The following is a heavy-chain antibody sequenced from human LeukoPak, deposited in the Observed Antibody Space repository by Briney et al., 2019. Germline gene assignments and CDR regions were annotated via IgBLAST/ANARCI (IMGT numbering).Heavy chain of an antibody. Sequence: SETLCLTCTVSGGSINSSSYYWGWIRQPPGKGREWIGSIYYSGTTHYNPSLRSQVTISVDTSKNQFSLKLSSVTAADTAVYYCAREEVYYGDFKIASYFDYWGQGTLVTVSS. CDR1: GGSINSSSYY. V-gene: IGHV4-39*02. D-gene: IGHD4-17*01. J-gene: IGHJ4*02. CDR2: IYYSGTT. CDR3: AREEVYYGDFKIASYFDY.